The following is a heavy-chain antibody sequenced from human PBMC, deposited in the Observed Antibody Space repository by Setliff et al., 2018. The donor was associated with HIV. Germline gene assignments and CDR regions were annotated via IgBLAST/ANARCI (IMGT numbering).Heavy chain of an antibody. D-gene: IGHD3-10*01. V-gene: IGHV4-4*09. J-gene: IGHJ5*02. Sequence: SETLSLTCTVSGGSISSYCWNWIRQSPGRGLEWIGYIFTSGSTKYNPSLQSRVTMSIDTSKNQFSLKLTSVTAADTAVYYCARRVDNSGSFPDKNWFDTWGQGSLVTVSS. CDR2: IFTSGST. CDR3: ARRVDNSGSFPDKNWFDT. CDR1: GGSISSYC.